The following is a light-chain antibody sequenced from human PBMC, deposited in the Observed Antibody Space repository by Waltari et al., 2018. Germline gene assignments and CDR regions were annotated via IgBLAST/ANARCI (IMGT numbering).Light chain of an antibody. V-gene: IGKV1-12*01. CDR2: ATS. Sequence: DIQMTQSPSSVSASVGDRVTITCRASQDIRNWLAWYQQKPGKAPNLLIYATSSLQTGVPSWFSGSGSGTEFTLTISSLQPEDFATYYCQQANSFPITFGPGTKVDIK. CDR1: QDIRNW. J-gene: IGKJ3*01. CDR3: QQANSFPIT.